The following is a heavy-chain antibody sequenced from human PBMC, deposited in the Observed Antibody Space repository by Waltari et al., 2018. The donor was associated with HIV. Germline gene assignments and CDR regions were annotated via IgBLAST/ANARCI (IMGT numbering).Heavy chain of an antibody. CDR3: ARTRRYESSYLYYIDN. J-gene: IGHJ4*02. Sequence: EVPLVESGGALVQPGGSLRLYCADSGFSFSSYTMTRVRQAPGKWLEWISSISFSSSHIYDADSVKGRFTISRDNAKNSLYLQMNSLRAEDTAMYYCARTRRYESSYLYYIDNWGQGTLVTVSS. V-gene: IGHV3-48*01. CDR2: ISFSSSHI. D-gene: IGHD5-12*01. CDR1: GFSFSSYT.